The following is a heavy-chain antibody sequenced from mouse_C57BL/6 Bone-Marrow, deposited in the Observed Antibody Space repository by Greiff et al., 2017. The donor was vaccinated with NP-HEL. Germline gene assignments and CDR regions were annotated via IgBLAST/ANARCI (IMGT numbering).Heavy chain of an antibody. V-gene: IGHV1-82*01. J-gene: IGHJ2*01. D-gene: IGHD4-1*01. CDR2: IYPGDGDT. CDR3: ARSLGRRYFDY. CDR1: GYAFSSSW. Sequence: QVQLQQSGPELVKPGASVKISCKASGYAFSSSWMNWVKRRPGKGLEWIGRIYPGDGDTNYNGKFKGKATLTADKSSSTAYMQLSSLTSEDSAVYFCARSLGRRYFDYWGQGTTLTVSS.